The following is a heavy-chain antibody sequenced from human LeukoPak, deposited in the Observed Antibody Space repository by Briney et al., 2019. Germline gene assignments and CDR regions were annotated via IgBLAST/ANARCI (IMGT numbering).Heavy chain of an antibody. CDR3: ARDNWSGIGFYFDY. J-gene: IGHJ4*02. CDR2: IKQDGTEK. D-gene: IGHD6-13*01. CDR1: GFTFSSYG. Sequence: PGGSLRLSCAASGFTFSSYGMSWVRQAPGKGLEWVANIKQDGTEKYYVDSVKGRFTISRDNAKNSLYLQMNSLRAEDTAVYYCARDNWSGIGFYFDYWGQGTLVTVSS. V-gene: IGHV3-7*01.